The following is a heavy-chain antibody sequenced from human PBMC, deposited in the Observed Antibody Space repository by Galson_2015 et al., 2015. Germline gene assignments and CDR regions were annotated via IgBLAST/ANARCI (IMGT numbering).Heavy chain of an antibody. CDR1: GYSISSGYY. J-gene: IGHJ3*02. V-gene: IGHV4-38-2*02. D-gene: IGHD3-22*01. Sequence: ETLSLTCAVSGYSISSGYYWGWIRQPPGKGLEWIGSIYHSGSTYYNPSLKSRVTISVDTSKNQFSLKLSSVTAADTAVYYCAREDPDYYDSSGYQVHAFDIWGQGTMVTVSS. CDR2: IYHSGST. CDR3: AREDPDYYDSSGYQVHAFDI.